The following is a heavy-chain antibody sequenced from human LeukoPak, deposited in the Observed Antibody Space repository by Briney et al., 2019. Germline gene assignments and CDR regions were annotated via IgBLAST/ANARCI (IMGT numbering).Heavy chain of an antibody. CDR3: ARGRTVVTPSPRRYGMDV. V-gene: IGHV4-39*07. J-gene: IGHJ6*02. D-gene: IGHD4-23*01. CDR2: IYYSGST. CDR1: GGSISSSSYY. Sequence: SETLSLTCTVSGGSISSSSYYWGWIRQPPGKGLEWIGSIYYSGSTYYNPSLKSRVTISVDTSKNQFSLKLSSVTAADTAVYYCARGRTVVTPSPRRYGMDVWGQGTTVTVSS.